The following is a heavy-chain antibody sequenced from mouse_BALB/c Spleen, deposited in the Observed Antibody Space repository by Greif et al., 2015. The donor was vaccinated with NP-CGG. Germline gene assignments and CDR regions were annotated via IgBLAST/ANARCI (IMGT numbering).Heavy chain of an antibody. J-gene: IGHJ2*01. Sequence: VKLVESGAVLVKPGASVKLSCKASGYTFTSYYMYWVKQRPGQGLEWIGEINPSNGGTNFNEKFKSKATLTVDKSSSTAYMQLSSLTSEDSAVYYCTRRYYYFDYWGQGTTRTVSS. V-gene: IGHV1S81*02. CDR1: GYTFTSYY. CDR2: INPSNGGT. CDR3: TRRYYYFDY.